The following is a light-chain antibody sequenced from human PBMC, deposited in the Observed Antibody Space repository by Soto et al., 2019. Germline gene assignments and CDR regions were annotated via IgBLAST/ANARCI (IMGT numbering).Light chain of an antibody. Sequence: QSVLTQPASVSGSPGQSITISCTGTSSDGGGYNYVSWYQQHPGKAPKLMIYEVSNRPSGVSNRLSGSKSGNTASLTISGLQAEDEGDYYCSSYTSSSTEVFGGGTQLTVL. CDR1: SSDGGGYNY. V-gene: IGLV2-14*01. CDR2: EVS. CDR3: SSYTSSSTEV. J-gene: IGLJ2*01.